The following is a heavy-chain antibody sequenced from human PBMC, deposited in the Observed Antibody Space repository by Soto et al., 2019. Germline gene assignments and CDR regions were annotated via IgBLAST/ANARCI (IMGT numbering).Heavy chain of an antibody. CDR1: GFTFSSYS. Sequence: EVQLVESGGGPVKPGGSLRLSCAASGFTFSSYSMNWVRQAPGKGLEWVSSISSSSSYIYYADSVKGRFTISRDNAKNSLYLQMNSLRAEDTAVYYCARMAWGKADILTGYDYYYGMDVWGQGTTVTVSS. CDR3: ARMAWGKADILTGYDYYYGMDV. D-gene: IGHD3-9*01. J-gene: IGHJ6*02. CDR2: ISSSSSYI. V-gene: IGHV3-21*01.